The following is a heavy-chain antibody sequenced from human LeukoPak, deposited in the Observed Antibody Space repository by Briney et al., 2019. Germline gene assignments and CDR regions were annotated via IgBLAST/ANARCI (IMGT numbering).Heavy chain of an antibody. Sequence: SETLSLTCTVSGGSISSSSYYWGWIRQPPGKGLEWIGSIYYSGSTYYNPSLKSRVTISVDTSKNQFSLKLSSVTAADTAVYYCARVSSRWNDGPPDNWGQGTLVTVSS. J-gene: IGHJ4*02. V-gene: IGHV4-39*07. CDR3: ARVSSRWNDGPPDN. CDR1: GGSISSSSYY. D-gene: IGHD1-1*01. CDR2: IYYSGST.